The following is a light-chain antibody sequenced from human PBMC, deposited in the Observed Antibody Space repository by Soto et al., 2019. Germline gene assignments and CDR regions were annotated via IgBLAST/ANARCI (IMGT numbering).Light chain of an antibody. Sequence: QSALTQPASVSGSPGQSITLSCTGTSSDVGGYNYVSWYQQHPGKAPKLMIYDVSNRPSGVSNRFSGSKSGNTASLTISGLQAEHEADYYCSSYKSSSTYVFGTGTKVTVL. J-gene: IGLJ1*01. CDR1: SSDVGGYNY. CDR2: DVS. CDR3: SSYKSSSTYV. V-gene: IGLV2-14*01.